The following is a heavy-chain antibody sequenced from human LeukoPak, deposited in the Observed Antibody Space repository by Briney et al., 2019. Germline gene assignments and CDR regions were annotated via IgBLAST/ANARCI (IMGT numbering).Heavy chain of an antibody. D-gene: IGHD6-19*01. V-gene: IGHV3-23*01. CDR1: GFTFSSFA. CDR3: AKDHGVAVAGMYY. CDR2: MSGCGGST. Sequence: GGSLRLSCAASGFTFSSFAISWVRHAPPNGLELVSSMSGCGGSTYYSDSVKGQFTISRDNSRNTLYLQMNSLRADDTAVYYCAKDHGVAVAGMYYWGQGTLVTVSS. J-gene: IGHJ4*02.